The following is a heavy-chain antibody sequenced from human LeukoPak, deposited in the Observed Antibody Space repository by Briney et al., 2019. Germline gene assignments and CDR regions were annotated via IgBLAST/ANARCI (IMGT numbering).Heavy chain of an antibody. D-gene: IGHD5-12*01. CDR1: GGTFSSYA. CDR3: WGYSGYDSDY. CDR2: IIPILGIA. Sequence: SVTVSCKDSGGTFSSYAISWVRQAPGQGLEWMGRIIPILGIANYAQKFQGRVTITTDKSTSTAYMELSSLRSEDTAVYYCWGYSGYDSDYWGQGTPVTVSS. J-gene: IGHJ4*02. V-gene: IGHV1-69*04.